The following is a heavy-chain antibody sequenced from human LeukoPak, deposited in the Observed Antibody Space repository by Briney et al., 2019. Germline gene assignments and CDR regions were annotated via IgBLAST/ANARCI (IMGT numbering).Heavy chain of an antibody. J-gene: IGHJ4*02. Sequence: MTSETLSLTCTVSGGSISSYYWSWIRQPPGKGLEWIGFIYYSGSTNYKPSLKSRVTISVDTSKNQFSLKLNSVTAADTAVYFCAREDYYNSGGYYLDYWGQGTLVTVSS. CDR1: GGSISSYY. D-gene: IGHD3-22*01. CDR2: IYYSGST. V-gene: IGHV4-59*08. CDR3: AREDYYNSGGYYLDY.